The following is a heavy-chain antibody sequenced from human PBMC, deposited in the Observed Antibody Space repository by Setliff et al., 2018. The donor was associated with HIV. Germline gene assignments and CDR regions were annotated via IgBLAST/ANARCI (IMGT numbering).Heavy chain of an antibody. CDR1: GGSFSGYY. J-gene: IGHJ6*02. V-gene: IGHV4-34*01. CDR3: ARPVSKNFYGMDV. CDR2: INHSGST. Sequence: SETLSLTCAVYGGSFSGYYWSWIRQPPGKGLEWIGEINHSGSTNYKPSLESRVTISVDTSKNQLSLKLSYVTAADTAVYYCARPVSKNFYGMDVWGLGATVTVSS.